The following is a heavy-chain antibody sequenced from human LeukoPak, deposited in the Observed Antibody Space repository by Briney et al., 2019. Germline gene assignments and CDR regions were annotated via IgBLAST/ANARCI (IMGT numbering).Heavy chain of an antibody. D-gene: IGHD5-24*01. CDR1: GFTFSSYW. CDR3: ARGRWLQFIY. V-gene: IGHV3-7*04. CDR2: IKQDGSEK. J-gene: IGHJ4*02. Sequence: PGGSLRLSCAVSGFTFSSYWMSWVRQAPGKGLEWVANIKQDGSEKYYVDSVRGRFTISRDNAKNSLYLQMNSLRAEDTAVYYCARGRWLQFIYWGQGTLVTVSP.